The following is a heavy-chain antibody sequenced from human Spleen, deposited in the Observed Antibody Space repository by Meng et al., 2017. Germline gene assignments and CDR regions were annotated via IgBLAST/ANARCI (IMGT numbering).Heavy chain of an antibody. CDR2: IYYSGST. CDR3: ARTNGSGSYYNSGAFDI. D-gene: IGHD3-10*01. J-gene: IGHJ3*02. Sequence: SETLSLTCAVSGGSISSYYWSWIRQPPGKGLEWIGYIYYSGSTNYNPSLKSRVIISVDTSKNQFSLKLSSVTAADTAVYYCARTNGSGSYYNSGAFDIWGQGTMVTVSS. CDR1: GGSISSYY. V-gene: IGHV4-59*12.